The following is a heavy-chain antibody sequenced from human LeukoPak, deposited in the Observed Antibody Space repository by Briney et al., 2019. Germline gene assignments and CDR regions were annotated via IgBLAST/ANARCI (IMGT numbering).Heavy chain of an antibody. CDR3: ASTFYGDSPPY. J-gene: IGHJ4*02. D-gene: IGHD4-17*01. CDR1: GFTVSSNY. V-gene: IGHV3-66*01. Sequence: GGSLRLSCAASGFTVSSNYMSWVRQAPGKGLEWVSVIYSGGSTYYADSVKGRFTISRDNSKNTLYLQMNSLRADDTAVYYCASTFYGDSPPYWGQGTLVTVSS. CDR2: IYSGGST.